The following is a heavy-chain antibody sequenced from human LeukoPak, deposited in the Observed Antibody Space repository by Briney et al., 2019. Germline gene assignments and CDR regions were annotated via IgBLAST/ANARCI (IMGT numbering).Heavy chain of an antibody. V-gene: IGHV3-21*01. CDR1: GFTLSIYS. J-gene: IGHJ5*02. D-gene: IGHD6-13*01. CDR3: AGYNWFDP. CDR2: ISGSSTYL. Sequence: PGGSLRLSCAASGFTLSIYSMNWVRQAPGKGLEWVSSISGSSTYLYYADSVKGRFTISGDNAKNSLYLQMNSLRAEDTAVYYCAGYNWFDPWGQGTLVTVSS.